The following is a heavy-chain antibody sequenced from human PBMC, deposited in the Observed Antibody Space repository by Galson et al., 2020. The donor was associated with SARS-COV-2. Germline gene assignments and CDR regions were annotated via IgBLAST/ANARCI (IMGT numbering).Heavy chain of an antibody. J-gene: IGHJ4*02. Sequence: GESLKISCKASGYTFTDSYIHWVRQAPGQGLEWTGWINPNSGGANYAQKFQGRVTMTRDTSISTAYMELSRLRSDDTAVYYCARHERDCSTACYTLFDYWGQGTLVTVSS. CDR1: GYTFTDSY. CDR3: ARHERDCSTACYTLFDY. CDR2: INPNSGGA. D-gene: IGHD2-2*02. V-gene: IGHV1-2*02.